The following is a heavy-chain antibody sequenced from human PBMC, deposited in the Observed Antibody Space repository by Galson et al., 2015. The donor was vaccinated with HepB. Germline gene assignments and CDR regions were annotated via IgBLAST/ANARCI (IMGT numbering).Heavy chain of an antibody. J-gene: IGHJ4*02. CDR3: AGDLGSGSPYYFDY. CDR2: ISSSSTYI. Sequence: LSLSCAASGFTFSSYSMNWVRQAPGKGLEWVSSISSSSTYIYYADSVKGRFTISRDNAKNSLYLQMSSLRAEDTAVYYCAGDLGSGSPYYFDYWGQGTLVTVSS. V-gene: IGHV3-21*01. D-gene: IGHD1-26*01. CDR1: GFTFSSYS.